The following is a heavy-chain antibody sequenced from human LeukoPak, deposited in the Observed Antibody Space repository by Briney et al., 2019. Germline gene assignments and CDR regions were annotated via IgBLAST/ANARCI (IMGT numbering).Heavy chain of an antibody. J-gene: IGHJ4*02. CDR3: AKSRPKGIRYSSGTPGDY. CDR1: GFTFSSYA. V-gene: IGHV3-23*01. CDR2: ISGSGGST. Sequence: PGGSLRLSCAASGFTFSSYAMSWVRQAPGKGLEWVSAISGSGGSTYYADSVKGRFTISRDNSKNTLYLQMNSLRAEDTAVYYCAKSRPKGIRYSSGTPGDYWGQGTLVTVSS. D-gene: IGHD6-19*01.